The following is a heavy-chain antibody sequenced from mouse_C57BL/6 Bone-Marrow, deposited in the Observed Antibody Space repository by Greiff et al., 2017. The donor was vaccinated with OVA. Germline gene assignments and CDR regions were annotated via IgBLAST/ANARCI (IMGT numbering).Heavy chain of an antibody. CDR1: GFTFSSYG. J-gene: IGHJ3*01. CDR3: ARQGYGFAY. V-gene: IGHV5-6*01. CDR2: ISSGGSSI. Sequence: EVQLKESGGDLVKPGGSLKLSCAASGFTFSSYGMSWVRQTPDKRLEWVATISSGGSSIYYPDSVKGRFTISRDNAKNTLYLQMSSLRSEDTAMYYCARQGYGFAYWGQGTLVTVSA.